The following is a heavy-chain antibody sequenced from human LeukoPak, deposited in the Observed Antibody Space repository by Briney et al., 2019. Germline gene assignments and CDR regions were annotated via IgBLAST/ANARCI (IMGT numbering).Heavy chain of an antibody. V-gene: IGHV3-30-3*01. Sequence: GGSLRLSCAASGFTFSSYAMHWVRQAPGKGLEWVAVISYDGSNKCYAGSVKGRFTISRDNSKNTLYLQMNSLRAEDTAVYYCARVAIGRFLAPANYWGQGTLVTVSS. J-gene: IGHJ4*02. CDR2: ISYDGSNK. CDR3: ARVAIGRFLAPANY. CDR1: GFTFSSYA. D-gene: IGHD3-3*01.